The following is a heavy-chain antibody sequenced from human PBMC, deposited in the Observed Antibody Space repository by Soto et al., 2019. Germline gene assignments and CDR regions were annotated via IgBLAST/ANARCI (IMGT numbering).Heavy chain of an antibody. J-gene: IGHJ4*02. CDR2: VNPNSGNA. Sequence: QVQLVQSGAEVKKPGASVMVSCKASGYTFPSYDINWVRQATGQGLEWMGWVNPNSGNAGYAQKFQGRVSMTWNTSISTAYMELSSLRSEDTAAYYCARGIGETYGDLGGVDYWGQGTLVTVSS. D-gene: IGHD4-17*01. V-gene: IGHV1-8*01. CDR1: GYTFPSYD. CDR3: ARGIGETYGDLGGVDY.